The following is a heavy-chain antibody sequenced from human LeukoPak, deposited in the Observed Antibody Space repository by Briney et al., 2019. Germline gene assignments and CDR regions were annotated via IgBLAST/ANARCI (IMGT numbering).Heavy chain of an antibody. CDR3: ARGQYYGSEYYLDY. D-gene: IGHD3-10*01. CDR2: IYYSGST. Sequence: SETLSLTCTVSGGSISSYSWSWIRQPPGKGLEWVGYIYYSGSTNYNPSLKSRVTISVDTSKNQFSLKLSSVTAADTAMYYCARGQYYGSEYYLDYWGQGTLVTVSS. CDR1: GGSISSYS. J-gene: IGHJ4*02. V-gene: IGHV4-59*01.